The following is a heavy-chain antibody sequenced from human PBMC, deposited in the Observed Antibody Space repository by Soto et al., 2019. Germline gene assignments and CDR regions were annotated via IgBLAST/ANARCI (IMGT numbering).Heavy chain of an antibody. D-gene: IGHD6-13*01. CDR1: GFTFSSYG. CDR3: ASDSSSWYDNWFDP. J-gene: IGHJ5*02. Sequence: GGSLRLSCAASGFTFSSYGMHWVRQAPGKGLEWVAVIRYDGSNKYYADSVKGRFTISRDNSKNTLYLQMNSLRAEDTAVYYCASDSSSWYDNWFDPWGQGTLVTVSS. CDR2: IRYDGSNK. V-gene: IGHV3-33*01.